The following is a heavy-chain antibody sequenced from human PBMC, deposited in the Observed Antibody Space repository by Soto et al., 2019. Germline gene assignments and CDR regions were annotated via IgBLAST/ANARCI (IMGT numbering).Heavy chain of an antibody. CDR2: IIPIFGTA. J-gene: IGHJ4*02. D-gene: IGHD5-18*01. CDR3: ARAPRGGIQLWIFDY. V-gene: IGHV1-69*13. CDR1: GGTFSSYA. Sequence: VKVSCKASGGTFSSYAISWVRQAPGQGLEWMGGIIPIFGTANYAQKFQGRVTITADESTSTAYMELSSLRSEDTAVYYCARAPRGGIQLWIFDYWGQGTLVTVSS.